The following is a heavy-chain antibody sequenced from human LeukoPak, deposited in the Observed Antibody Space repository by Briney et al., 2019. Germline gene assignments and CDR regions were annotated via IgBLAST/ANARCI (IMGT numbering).Heavy chain of an antibody. V-gene: IGHV3-23*01. Sequence: PGGSLRLSCAAYGLTFSSYAMSWVRQAPGKGLEWVSAISGSGGSTYYADSVKGRFTISRDNSKNTLYLQMNSLRAEDTAVYYCAKDAPVNIVVVPAANSWGQGTLVTVS. CDR3: AKDAPVNIVVVPAANS. D-gene: IGHD2-2*01. CDR2: ISGSGGST. J-gene: IGHJ4*02. CDR1: GLTFSSYA.